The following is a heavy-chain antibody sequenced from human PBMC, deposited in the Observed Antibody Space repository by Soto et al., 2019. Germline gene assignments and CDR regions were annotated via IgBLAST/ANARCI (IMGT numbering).Heavy chain of an antibody. D-gene: IGHD3-16*01. CDR2: IIHSGTP. J-gene: IGHJ4*02. CDR1: GGSFSGYS. CDR3: VRGLLPLFGVHTDSYFDY. V-gene: IGHV4-34*01. Sequence: PSETLSLTCTVYGGSFSGYSWSWIRQSPGKGLEWIGEIIHSGTPTYNPSLKSRVTISGDTSNNQFSLSLPSVTAADTASSYCVRGLLPLFGVHTDSYFDYWGPGSLVTVSS.